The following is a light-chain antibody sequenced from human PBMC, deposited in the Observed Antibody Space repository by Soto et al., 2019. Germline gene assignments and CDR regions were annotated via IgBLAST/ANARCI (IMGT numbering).Light chain of an antibody. CDR2: TTS. CDR3: QQNSIIPWT. V-gene: IGKV1-39*01. CDR1: QSVSSY. Sequence: DLQMTQSASSLSASVGDRVTIPCRASQSVSSYVNWYQHKPGKAPKLLIFTTSSLESGVPSRFSGSGSVTDFTLTIRSLHPEDFATYYCQQNSIIPWTLGQGTTVEF. J-gene: IGKJ1*01.